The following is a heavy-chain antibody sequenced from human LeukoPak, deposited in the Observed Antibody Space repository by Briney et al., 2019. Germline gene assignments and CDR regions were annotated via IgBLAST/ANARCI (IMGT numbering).Heavy chain of an antibody. CDR1: GYTFTSYG. V-gene: IGHV1-18*01. Sequence: ASVKVSCKASGYTFTSYGISWVRQAPGQGLEWMGWISAYNGNTNYAQKLQGRVTMTTDTSTSTAYMELRSLRSDDTAVYYCARELYDFWGGYYTGMAGYWGQGTLVTVSS. CDR3: ARELYDFWGGYYTGMAGY. D-gene: IGHD3-3*01. CDR2: ISAYNGNT. J-gene: IGHJ4*02.